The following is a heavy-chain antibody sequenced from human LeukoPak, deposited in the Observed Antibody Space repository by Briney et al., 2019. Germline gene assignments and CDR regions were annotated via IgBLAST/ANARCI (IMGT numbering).Heavy chain of an antibody. J-gene: IGHJ4*02. Sequence: KPGGSLRLSCVDSGFTFSTYSMNWVRQAPGKGLEWVSSISSSSSHIYYADSVKGRFTISRDNAKSSLYLQMNSLRAEDTAVYYCARAYGSGSHFDYWGQGTLVIVSS. CDR2: ISSSSSHI. CDR1: GFTFSTYS. V-gene: IGHV3-21*01. D-gene: IGHD3-10*01. CDR3: ARAYGSGSHFDY.